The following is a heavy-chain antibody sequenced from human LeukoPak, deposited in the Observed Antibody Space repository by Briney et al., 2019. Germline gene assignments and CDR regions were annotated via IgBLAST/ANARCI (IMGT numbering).Heavy chain of an antibody. Sequence: GGSLRLSCAATGFSFRNFWMHWVRQAPGKGLEWVANIKQDGSEIYYVDSVKGRFTISRDNAKNSLYLQMNSLRAEDTAVYYCAELGITMIGGVWGKGTTVTISS. CDR2: IKQDGSEI. V-gene: IGHV3-7*01. D-gene: IGHD3-10*02. CDR1: GFSFRNFW. J-gene: IGHJ6*04. CDR3: AELGITMIGGV.